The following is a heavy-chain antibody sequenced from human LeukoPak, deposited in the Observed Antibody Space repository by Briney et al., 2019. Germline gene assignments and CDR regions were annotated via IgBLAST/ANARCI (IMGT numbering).Heavy chain of an antibody. CDR1: GYSISSGYY. V-gene: IGHV4-38-2*01. J-gene: IGHJ4*02. CDR2: IYHSGST. Sequence: SETLSLTCAVSGYSISSGYYWGWIRQPPGKGLEGIGSIYHSGSTYYNPSLKRRVTISVDTSKNQFSLKLSSVTAADTAVYYCASGDYDSSGYLDYWGQGTLVTVSS. CDR3: ASGDYDSSGYLDY. D-gene: IGHD3-22*01.